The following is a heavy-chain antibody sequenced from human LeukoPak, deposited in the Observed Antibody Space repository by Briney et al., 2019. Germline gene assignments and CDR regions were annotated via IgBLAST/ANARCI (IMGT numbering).Heavy chain of an antibody. CDR1: GFTFSSYA. CDR3: ARAQISYGHPKIYYYYYGMDV. CDR2: ISYDGSNK. D-gene: IGHD5-18*01. V-gene: IGHV3-30*04. Sequence: GGSLRLSCAASGFTFSSYAMHWVRQAPGKGLEWVAVISYDGSNKYYADSVKGRFTISRDNSKNTLYLQMNSLRAEDTAVYYCARAQISYGHPKIYYYYYGMDVWAKGPRSPSP. J-gene: IGHJ6*02.